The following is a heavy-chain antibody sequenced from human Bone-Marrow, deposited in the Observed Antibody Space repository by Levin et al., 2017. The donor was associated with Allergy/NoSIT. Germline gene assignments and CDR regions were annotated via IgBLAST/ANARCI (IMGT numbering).Heavy chain of an antibody. CDR1: GFTFSSYG. D-gene: IGHD4-17*01. Sequence: LSLTCAASGFTFSSYGMHWVRQAPGKGLEWVAVISYDGSNKYYADSVKGRFTISRDNSKNTLYLQMNSLRAEDTAVYYCARTGGYGDASARRTAPKRDYYYYYGMDVWGQGTTVTVSS. CDR2: ISYDGSNK. J-gene: IGHJ6*02. V-gene: IGHV3-30*03. CDR3: ARTGGYGDASARRTAPKRDYYYYYGMDV.